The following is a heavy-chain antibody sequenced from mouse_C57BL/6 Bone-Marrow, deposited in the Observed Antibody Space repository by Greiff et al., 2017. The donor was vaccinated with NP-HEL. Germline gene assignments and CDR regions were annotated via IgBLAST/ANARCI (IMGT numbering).Heavy chain of an antibody. CDR2: ISSGGSYT. V-gene: IGHV5-6*01. Sequence: EVMLVESGGDLVKPGGSLKLSCAASGFTFSSYGMSWVRQTPDKRLEWVATISSGGSYTYYPDSVKGRFTISRDNAKNTLYLQRSSLKSEDTAMYYCARHPPYYYGSSYAMDYWGQGTSVTVSS. CDR3: ARHPPYYYGSSYAMDY. D-gene: IGHD1-1*01. CDR1: GFTFSSYG. J-gene: IGHJ4*01.